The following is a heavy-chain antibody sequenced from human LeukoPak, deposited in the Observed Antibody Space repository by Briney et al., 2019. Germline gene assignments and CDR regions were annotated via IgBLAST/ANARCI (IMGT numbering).Heavy chain of an antibody. Sequence: KPGGSLRLSCAASGFTFSDYNMRWIRQAPGKGLEWVSSISRSGSTKYYADSVKGRFTISRDNAKNSLFLQMNSLRAEDTAVYYCARVLRYCSGGNCCSGGLGYMDVWGKGTTVTISS. V-gene: IGHV3-11*01. D-gene: IGHD2-15*01. CDR3: ARVLRYCSGGNCCSGGLGYMDV. CDR1: GFTFSDYN. J-gene: IGHJ6*03. CDR2: ISRSGSTK.